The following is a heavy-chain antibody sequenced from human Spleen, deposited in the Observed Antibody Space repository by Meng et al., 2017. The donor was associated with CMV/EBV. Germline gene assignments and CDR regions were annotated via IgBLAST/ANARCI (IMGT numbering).Heavy chain of an antibody. CDR3: VRSTGLDWFDL. D-gene: IGHD3-16*01. CDR1: GFTFSSYW. Sequence: GGSLRLSCAASGFTFSSYWMSWVRQAPGKGLEWVANIKQDGSEKYYVDSVKGRFTISRDNAKNSLYLQMNSLRVEDTALYYCVRSTGLDWFDLWGQGTLVTVSS. V-gene: IGHV3-7*03. J-gene: IGHJ5*02. CDR2: IKQDGSEK.